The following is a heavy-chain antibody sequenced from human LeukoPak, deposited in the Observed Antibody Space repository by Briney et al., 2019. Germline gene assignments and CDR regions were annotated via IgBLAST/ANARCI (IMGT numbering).Heavy chain of an antibody. CDR1: GFTFSSYG. CDR2: IWYGGSNK. CDR3: AKDRSYGGNFPDY. D-gene: IGHD4-23*01. J-gene: IGHJ4*02. Sequence: GGSLRLSCAASGFTFSSYGMHWVRQAPGKGLEWVAVIWYGGSNKYYADSVKGRFTISRDNSKNTLYLQMNSLRAEDTAVYYCAKDRSYGGNFPDYWGQGTLVTVSS. V-gene: IGHV3-30*02.